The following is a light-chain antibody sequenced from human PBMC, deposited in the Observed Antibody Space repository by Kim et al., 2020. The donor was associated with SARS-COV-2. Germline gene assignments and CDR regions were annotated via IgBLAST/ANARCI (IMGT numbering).Light chain of an antibody. CDR2: ENN. J-gene: IGLJ3*02. Sequence: NFMLTQPHSVSESPGKTVNISCTRSSGSIASSYVQWYQQRPGSAPTTVIYENNQRPSAVPDRFSGSIDSSSNSASLTISGLKTEDEADYYCQSYHSTNWVFGGGTKLTVL. V-gene: IGLV6-57*04. CDR1: SGSIASSY. CDR3: QSYHSTNWV.